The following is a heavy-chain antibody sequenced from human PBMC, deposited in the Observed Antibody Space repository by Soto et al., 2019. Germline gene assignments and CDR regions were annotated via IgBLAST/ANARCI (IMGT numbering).Heavy chain of an antibody. CDR1: GGTFTNFI. J-gene: IGHJ6*02. CDR2: MVPMLGTP. Sequence: QVQLVQSGAEVKEPGSSVRVSCKASGGTFTNFIMNWVRQTPGQGLEWMGGMVPMLGTPTYAEKFKGRVTMSRTGSTSTASIELSTLRSDDTAISDCAINCTESTSPSHYTDMDVWGQGTTVTVS. V-gene: IGHV1-69*16. CDR3: AINCTESTSPSHYTDMDV. D-gene: IGHD1-1*01.